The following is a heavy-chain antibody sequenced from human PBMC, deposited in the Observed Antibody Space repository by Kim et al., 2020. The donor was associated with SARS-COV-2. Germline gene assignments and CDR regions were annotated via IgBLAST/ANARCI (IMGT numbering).Heavy chain of an antibody. CDR2: IYYSGST. V-gene: IGHV4-59*08. CDR3: ARQLIYCSSTSCYDNYYYYGMDD. CDR1: GGSISSYY. Sequence: SETLSLTCTVSGGSISSYYWSWIRQPPGKGLEWIGYIYYSGSTNYNPSLKSRVTISVDTSKNQFSLKLSSVTAADTAVYYCARQLIYCSSTSCYDNYYYYGMDDWRQGTTVTVSS. J-gene: IGHJ6*02. D-gene: IGHD2-2*01.